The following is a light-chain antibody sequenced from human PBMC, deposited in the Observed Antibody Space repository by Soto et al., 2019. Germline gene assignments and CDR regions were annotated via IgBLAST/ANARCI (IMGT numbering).Light chain of an antibody. V-gene: IGKV3-11*01. CDR1: QNIRKY. CDR2: GAS. CDR3: DHHINEGTS. J-gene: IGKJ3*01. Sequence: WSPYDKKTISCRASQNIRKYLIWYQQKPGQAPRLLIYGASSRATGIPERFSGSGSGTYFTQTINKIELGYFDVCRSDHHINEGTSFGAGT.